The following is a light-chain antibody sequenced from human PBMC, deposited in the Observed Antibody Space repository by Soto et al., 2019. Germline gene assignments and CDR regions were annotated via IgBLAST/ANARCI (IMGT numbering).Light chain of an antibody. CDR3: SSYTSSSLYV. Sequence: QSVLTQPASVSGSPGQSITISCTGTSSDVGGYDYVSWYQHHPGKAPKLMIYDVSNRPSGVSNRFSGSKSGNTASLTISGLQAEDEAAYYCSSYTSSSLYVFGTGTKVTVL. CDR2: DVS. J-gene: IGLJ1*01. CDR1: SSDVGGYDY. V-gene: IGLV2-14*03.